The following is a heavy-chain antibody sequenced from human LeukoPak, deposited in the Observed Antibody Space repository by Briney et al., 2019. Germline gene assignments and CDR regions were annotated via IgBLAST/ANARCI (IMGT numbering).Heavy chain of an antibody. D-gene: IGHD5-24*01. V-gene: IGHV4-39*07. J-gene: IGHJ3*02. Sequence: SETLSLTCTVSGGSISSSSYYWGWIRQPPGKGLEWIGSIYYSGSTYYNPSLKSRVTISVDTSKNQFSLKLSSVTAADTAVYYCARGDGYNFRVAFDIWGQGTMVTVSS. CDR1: GGSISSSSYY. CDR3: ARGDGYNFRVAFDI. CDR2: IYYSGST.